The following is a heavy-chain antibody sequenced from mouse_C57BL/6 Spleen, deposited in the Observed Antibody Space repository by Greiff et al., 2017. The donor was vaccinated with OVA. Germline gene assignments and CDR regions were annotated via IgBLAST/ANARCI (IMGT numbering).Heavy chain of an antibody. CDR3: ARDGYYLGYAMDY. CDR1: GYTFTSYW. CDR2: IDPSDSET. V-gene: IGHV1-52*01. Sequence: QVQLQQPGAELVRPGSSVKLSCKASGYTFTSYWMHWVKQRPIQGLEWIGNIDPSDSETHYNQKFKDKATLTVDKSSSTAYMQLSSLTSEDSAVYYCARDGYYLGYAMDYWGQGTSVTVSS. J-gene: IGHJ4*01. D-gene: IGHD2-3*01.